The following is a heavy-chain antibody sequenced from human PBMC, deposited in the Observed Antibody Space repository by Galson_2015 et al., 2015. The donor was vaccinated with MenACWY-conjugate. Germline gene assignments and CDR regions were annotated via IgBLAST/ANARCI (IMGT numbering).Heavy chain of an antibody. CDR1: GFIFNTYW. CDR3: AKTRGASFYFGS. CDR2: INPGGGST. D-gene: IGHD1-26*01. J-gene: IGHJ4*02. Sequence: SLRLSCAASGFIFNTYWMHWVRQAPGKGLVWVSRINPGGGSTTYADSVKDRFTISRDNAKNTLYLQMNSLRPEDTAVFYCAKTRGASFYFGSWGQGTLVTVSS. V-gene: IGHV3-74*01.